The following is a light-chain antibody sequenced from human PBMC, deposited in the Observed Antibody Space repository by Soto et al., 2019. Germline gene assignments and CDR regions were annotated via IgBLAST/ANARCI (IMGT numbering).Light chain of an antibody. Sequence: QSVLTQPASVSGSPGQSITISCTGTSSDVGSYSLVSWYQQHPGKAPKLMICEVSKRPSGVSNRFSGSKSGNTASLTISGLQAEDEADYYCCSYAGSSTVFGTGTKDTV. CDR2: EVS. CDR1: SSDVGSYSL. J-gene: IGLJ1*01. CDR3: CSYAGSSTV. V-gene: IGLV2-23*02.